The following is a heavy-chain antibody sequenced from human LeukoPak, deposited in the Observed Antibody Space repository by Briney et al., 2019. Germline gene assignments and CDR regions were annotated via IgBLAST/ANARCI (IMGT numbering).Heavy chain of an antibody. J-gene: IGHJ5*02. V-gene: IGHV4-31*03. D-gene: IGHD2-2*01. CDR3: ARTHRNIVVVPAAMYWFDP. CDR2: IYYSGST. CDR1: GGSISSGGYY. Sequence: SETLSLTCTVSGGSISSGGYYWSWIRQHPGKGLEWIGYIYYSGSTYYNPSLKSRVTISVDTSKNQFSLKLSPVTAADTAVYYCARTHRNIVVVPAAMYWFDPWGQGTLVTVSS.